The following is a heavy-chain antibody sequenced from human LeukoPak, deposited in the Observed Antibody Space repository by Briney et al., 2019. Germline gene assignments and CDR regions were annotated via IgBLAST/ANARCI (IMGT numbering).Heavy chain of an antibody. J-gene: IGHJ6*03. CDR1: GLTFSNYW. V-gene: IGHV3-7*01. CDR3: ATEVYYYMAV. CDR2: IKEDGSAK. Sequence: PGGSLRLSCAASGLTFSNYWMSWVRQAPGKGLEWVANIKEDGSAKYYVDSVKGRFTISRDNAKNSLYLQMNSLRAEDTAVYYCATEVYYYMAVWGKGTTVTVSS.